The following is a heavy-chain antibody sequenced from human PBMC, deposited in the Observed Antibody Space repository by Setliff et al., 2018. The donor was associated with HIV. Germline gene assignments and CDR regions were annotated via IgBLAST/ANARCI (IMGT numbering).Heavy chain of an antibody. V-gene: IGHV2-5*02. Sequence: SGPTLVNPTQTLTLTCTFSGFSLNTPGVGVGWIRQPPGKALEWLALIYWDDDKRYNSSLRTRLTITEDTSKNQVVLIMTNMDPLDTATYFCAHKGPDALREDLDYWGQGTLVTVSS. CDR3: AHKGPDALREDLDY. CDR2: IYWDDDK. J-gene: IGHJ4*02. CDR1: GFSLNTPGVG. D-gene: IGHD2-8*01.